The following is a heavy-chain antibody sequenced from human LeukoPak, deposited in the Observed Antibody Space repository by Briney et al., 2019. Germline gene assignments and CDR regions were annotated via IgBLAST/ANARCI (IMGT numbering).Heavy chain of an antibody. V-gene: IGHV3-48*03. CDR3: ATLTVASTFDY. CDR1: GFAFSVYE. CDR2: ISSSGATR. Sequence: GGSLRLSCAASGFAFSVYETYWVRQAPGKGLEWISYISSSGATRYYADSVKGRFTISRDNAYNSLFLQMNSLRAEDTAVYYCATLTVASTFDYWGQGTPVTVSS. J-gene: IGHJ4*02. D-gene: IGHD4-11*01.